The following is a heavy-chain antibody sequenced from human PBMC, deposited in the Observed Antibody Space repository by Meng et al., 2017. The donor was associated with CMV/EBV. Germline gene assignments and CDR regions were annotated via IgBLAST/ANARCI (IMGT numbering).Heavy chain of an antibody. J-gene: IGHJ4*02. CDR1: GYTFTSYY. Sequence: ASVKVSCKASGYTFTSYYMHWVRQAPGQGLEWMRIINPSGGSTSYAQKFQGRVTMTRDTSTSTVYMELSSLRSEDTAVYYCARAFPRSSGSYYLSPFFDYWGQGTLVTVSS. CDR2: INPSGGST. D-gene: IGHD1-26*01. V-gene: IGHV1-46*01. CDR3: ARAFPRSSGSYYLSPFFDY.